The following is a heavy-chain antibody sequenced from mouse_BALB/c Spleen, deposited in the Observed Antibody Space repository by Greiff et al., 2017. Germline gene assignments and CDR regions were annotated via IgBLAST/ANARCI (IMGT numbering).Heavy chain of an antibody. Sequence: EVMLVESGGGLVQPGGSLKLSCAASGFTFSSYGMSWVRQTPDKRLELVATINSNGGSTYYPDSVKGRFTISRDNAKNTLYLQMSSLKSEDTAMYYCARATGTYFDVWGAGTTVTVSS. CDR3: ARATGTYFDV. V-gene: IGHV5-6-3*01. CDR1: GFTFSSYG. CDR2: INSNGGST. J-gene: IGHJ1*01. D-gene: IGHD4-1*02.